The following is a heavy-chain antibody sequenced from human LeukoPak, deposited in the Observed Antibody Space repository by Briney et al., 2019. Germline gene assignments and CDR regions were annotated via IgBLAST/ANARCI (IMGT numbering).Heavy chain of an antibody. V-gene: IGHV3-48*03. Sequence: GGSLRLSCAASGFIFSGYEMNWVRQATGKGVEWFSYISSSGSTIHYADSVKGRFTISRDNAKNSLYLQMNSLRAEDTAVYYCARPTGGQYIDYWGQGTLVTVSS. J-gene: IGHJ4*02. D-gene: IGHD3-16*01. CDR1: GFIFSGYE. CDR2: ISSSGSTI. CDR3: ARPTGGQYIDY.